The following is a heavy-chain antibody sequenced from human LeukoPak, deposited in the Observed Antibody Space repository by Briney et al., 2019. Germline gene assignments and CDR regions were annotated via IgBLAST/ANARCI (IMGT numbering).Heavy chain of an antibody. D-gene: IGHD2-21*01. Sequence: GGSLRLSCAASGFTFDDYAMHLVRQAPGKGLEWVSGISWNSGSIGYADSVKGRFTISRDNAKNSLYLQMNSLRAEDTALYYCAKAIGGVSRNAFDIWGQGTMVTVSS. J-gene: IGHJ3*02. CDR3: AKAIGGVSRNAFDI. CDR2: ISWNSGSI. V-gene: IGHV3-9*01. CDR1: GFTFDDYA.